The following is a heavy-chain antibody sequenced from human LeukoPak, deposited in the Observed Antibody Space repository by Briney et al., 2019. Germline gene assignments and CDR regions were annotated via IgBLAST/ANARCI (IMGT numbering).Heavy chain of an antibody. J-gene: IGHJ4*02. Sequence: PGVSLRLSCAASGFTFSSYAMSWVRQAPGKGLEWVSAISGSGGSTYYADSVKGRFTISRDNSKNTLYLQMNSLRAEDTAVYYCARDHSSSGYYYYFDYWGQGTLVTVSS. D-gene: IGHD3-22*01. CDR3: ARDHSSSGYYYYFDY. CDR2: ISGSGGST. V-gene: IGHV3-23*01. CDR1: GFTFSSYA.